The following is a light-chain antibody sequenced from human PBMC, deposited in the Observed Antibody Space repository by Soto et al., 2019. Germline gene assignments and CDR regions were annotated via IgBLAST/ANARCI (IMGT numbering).Light chain of an antibody. CDR3: QQYNNYGSWT. CDR1: QIITGS. J-gene: IGKJ1*01. V-gene: IGKV1-5*03. CDR2: KAS. Sequence: DIQMTQSPSTLSASVGDRVTITCRASQIITGSLAWYQQKPGKAPKLLIYKASTLETGVPSRFSGSGSGTEFTLTISSLQPDDFATYYCQQYNNYGSWTFGQGTKVEIK.